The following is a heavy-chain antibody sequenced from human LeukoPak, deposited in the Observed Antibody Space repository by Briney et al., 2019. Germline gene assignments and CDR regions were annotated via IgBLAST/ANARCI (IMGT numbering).Heavy chain of an antibody. Sequence: ASVKVSCKASGYTFTGYYMHWVRQAPGQGLEWMGWINPNSGGTNYAQKFQGRVTMTRDTSISTAYMELSRLRSDDTAVYYCARDLGYCSSTSCSVYFDYWVQGTLVTVSS. D-gene: IGHD2-2*01. CDR1: GYTFTGYY. V-gene: IGHV1-2*02. CDR2: INPNSGGT. J-gene: IGHJ4*02. CDR3: ARDLGYCSSTSCSVYFDY.